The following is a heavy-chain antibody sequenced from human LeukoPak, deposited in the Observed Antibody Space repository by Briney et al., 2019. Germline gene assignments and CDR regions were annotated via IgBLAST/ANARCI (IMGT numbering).Heavy chain of an antibody. CDR1: GFTFSSYA. D-gene: IGHD6-13*01. CDR2: ISYDGSNK. Sequence: GRSLGLSCAADGFTFSSYAMHWVRQAPGKGLEWVAVISYDGSNKYYADSVKGRFTISRDNSKNTLYLQMNSLRAEDTAVYYCAREGAAAGTFDYWGQGTLVTVSS. V-gene: IGHV3-30-3*01. CDR3: AREGAAAGTFDY. J-gene: IGHJ4*02.